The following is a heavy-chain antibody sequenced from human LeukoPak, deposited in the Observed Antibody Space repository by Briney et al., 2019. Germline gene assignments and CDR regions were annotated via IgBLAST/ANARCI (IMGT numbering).Heavy chain of an antibody. V-gene: IGHV4-59*01. CDR1: GGSISSYY. Sequence: PSETLSLTCTISGGSISSYYWSWIRQPPGKGLEWIGYIYYSGSTSYNPSLRSRVTISVDTSRNQFSLKLYSVTAADTAVYYCARDRAVAGRNYYYGMDVWGQGTTVTVSS. J-gene: IGHJ6*02. CDR3: ARDRAVAGRNYYYGMDV. D-gene: IGHD6-19*01. CDR2: IYYSGST.